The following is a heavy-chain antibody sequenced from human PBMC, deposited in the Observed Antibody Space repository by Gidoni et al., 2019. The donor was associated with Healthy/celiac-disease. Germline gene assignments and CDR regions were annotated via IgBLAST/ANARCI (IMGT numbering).Heavy chain of an antibody. V-gene: IGHV3-33*01. CDR2: IWYDGSNK. D-gene: IGHD6-6*01. CDR1: GFTFSSYG. Sequence: QVQLVESGGGVVQPGRSLRLSCAASGFTFSSYGMHWVRQAPGKRLEWVAVIWYDGSNKYYADSVKGRFTISRDNSKNTLYLQMNSLRAEDTAVYYCARVSDSSSGAGMDVWGQGTTVTVSS. J-gene: IGHJ6*02. CDR3: ARVSDSSSGAGMDV.